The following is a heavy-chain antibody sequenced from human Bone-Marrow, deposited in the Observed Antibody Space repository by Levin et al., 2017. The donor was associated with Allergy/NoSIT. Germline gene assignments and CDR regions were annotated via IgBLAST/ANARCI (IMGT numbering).Heavy chain of an antibody. Sequence: GGSLRLSCAASGFPFSDYYMTWIRQAPGKGLEWISYISSTTTYTHYSDSVKGRFTISRDNAKNFLYLQMDSLRAGDTAVYYCAKENWRDYYDKRGYDFWGQGTLVTVSS. CDR3: AKENWRDYYDKRGYDF. CDR2: ISSTTTYT. V-gene: IGHV3-11*05. CDR1: GFPFSDYY. D-gene: IGHD3-22*01. J-gene: IGHJ4*02.